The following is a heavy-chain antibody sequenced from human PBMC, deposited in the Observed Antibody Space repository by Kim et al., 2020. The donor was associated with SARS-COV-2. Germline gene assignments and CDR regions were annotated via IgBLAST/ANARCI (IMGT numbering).Heavy chain of an antibody. V-gene: IGHV6-1*01. CDR2: TYYRSKWYN. D-gene: IGHD2-21*02. CDR3: ARGGRTLFGIVVVTAMDYGMDV. Sequence: SQTLSLTCAISGDSVSSNSAAWNWIRQSPSRGLEWLGRTYYRSKWYNDYAVSVKSRITINPDTSKNQFSLQLNSVTPEDTAVYYCARGGRTLFGIVVVTAMDYGMDVWGQGTTVTVSS. CDR1: GDSVSSNSAA. J-gene: IGHJ6*02.